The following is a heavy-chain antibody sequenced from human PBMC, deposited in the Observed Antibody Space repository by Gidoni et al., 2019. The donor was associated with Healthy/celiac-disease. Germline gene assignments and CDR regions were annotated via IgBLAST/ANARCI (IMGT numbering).Heavy chain of an antibody. CDR1: GFTFGSYA. D-gene: IGHD3-3*01. CDR2: ISGSGGST. CDR3: AKSLDFWAAGMDV. V-gene: IGHV3-23*01. J-gene: IGHJ6*02. Sequence: EVQRLSSGVGLVQPGGSLRLACAASGFTFGSYAMSWVRQAQGKGLEWVSVISGSGGSTYYADSVKGRFTSSRDNSKNTLDLQRNSLRAEDTAVYYCAKSLDFWAAGMDVWGQGTTVTVSS.